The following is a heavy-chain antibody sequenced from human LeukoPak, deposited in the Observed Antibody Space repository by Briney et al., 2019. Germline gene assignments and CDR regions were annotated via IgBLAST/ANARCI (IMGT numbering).Heavy chain of an antibody. D-gene: IGHD2-2*02. CDR3: ARRDQMGYCSSTSCYTPFDY. J-gene: IGHJ4*02. Sequence: GTTDYNPSLKSRVTISVDTSKNQFSLKLSSVTAADTAVYYCARRDQMGYCSSTSCYTPFDYWGQGTLVTVSS. V-gene: IGHV4-59*08. CDR2: GTT.